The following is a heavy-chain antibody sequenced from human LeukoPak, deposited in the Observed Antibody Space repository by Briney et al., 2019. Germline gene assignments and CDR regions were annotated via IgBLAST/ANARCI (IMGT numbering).Heavy chain of an antibody. CDR3: ATDDPPMVRGATWGDYYYGMDV. D-gene: IGHD3-10*01. CDR2: FDPEDGET. J-gene: IGHJ6*02. Sequence: ASVKVSCKVSGYTLTELSMHWVRQAPGKGLEWMGGFDPEDGETIYAQKFQGRVTMTEDTSTDTAYMELSSLRSEDTAVYYCATDDPPMVRGATWGDYYYGMDVWGQGTTVTVSS. CDR1: GYTLTELS. V-gene: IGHV1-24*01.